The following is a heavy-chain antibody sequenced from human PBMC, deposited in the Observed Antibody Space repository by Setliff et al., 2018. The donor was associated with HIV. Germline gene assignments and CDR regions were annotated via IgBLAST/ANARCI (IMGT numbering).Heavy chain of an antibody. CDR1: GYSISSGYY. CDR3: ARSGCSGGSCYSFDP. J-gene: IGHJ5*02. D-gene: IGHD2-15*01. CDR2: IYHSGST. V-gene: IGHV4-38-2*01. Sequence: SETLSLTCAVSGYSISSGYYWGWIRQPPGKGLEWIGSIYHSGSTYYNPSLKSRVTISVDTSKNQFSLKLSSVTAADTAVYYCARSGCSGGSCYSFDPWGQGTLVTV.